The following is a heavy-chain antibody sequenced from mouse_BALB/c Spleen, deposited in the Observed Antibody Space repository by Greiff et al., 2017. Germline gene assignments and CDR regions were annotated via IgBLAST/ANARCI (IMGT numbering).Heavy chain of an antibody. Sequence: EVKLVESGPGLVKPSQSLSLTCTVTGYSITSDYAWNWIRQFPGNKLEWMGYISYSGSTSYNPSLKSRISITRDTSKNQFFLQLNSVTTEDTATYYCARGGNYGYFDVWGAGTTVTVSS. V-gene: IGHV3-2*02. CDR2: ISYSGST. CDR3: ARGGNYGYFDV. J-gene: IGHJ1*01. D-gene: IGHD2-1*01. CDR1: GYSITSDYA.